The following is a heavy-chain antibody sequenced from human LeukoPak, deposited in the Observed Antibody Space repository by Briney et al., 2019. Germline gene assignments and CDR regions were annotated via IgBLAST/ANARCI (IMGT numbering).Heavy chain of an antibody. J-gene: IGHJ4*02. D-gene: IGHD3-3*01. V-gene: IGHV3-7*01. CDR2: IKQDGSEK. Sequence: GGSLRLSCAASGFTFSSYWMSWVRQAPGKGLEWVANIKQDGSEKYYVASVKGRFTISRDNAKNSLYLQMNSLRAEDTAVYYCASRTYYDFWSGYSPFDYWGQGTLVTVSS. CDR3: ASRTYYDFWSGYSPFDY. CDR1: GFTFSSYW.